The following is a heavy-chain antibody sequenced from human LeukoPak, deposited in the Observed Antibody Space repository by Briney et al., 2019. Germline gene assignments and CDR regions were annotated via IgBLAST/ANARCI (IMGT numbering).Heavy chain of an antibody. CDR1: GGSINSESYY. Sequence: KTSQTLSLTCTVAGGSINSESYYWSWIRQPAGKGLEWIGRIYTSGSTNYNPSLKSRVTISVDTSKNQFSLKLSSVTAADTAVYYCARGIVATILYYYYYMDVWGKGTTVTVSS. J-gene: IGHJ6*03. D-gene: IGHD5-12*01. V-gene: IGHV4-61*02. CDR2: IYTSGST. CDR3: ARGIVATILYYYYYMDV.